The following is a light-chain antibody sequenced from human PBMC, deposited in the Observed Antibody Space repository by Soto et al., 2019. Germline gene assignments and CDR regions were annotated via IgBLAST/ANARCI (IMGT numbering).Light chain of an antibody. V-gene: IGKV3-20*01. CDR3: QQYGSSRFT. Sequence: EIVLTQSPGTLSLSPGERATLSCRASQSVSSSYLAWYQQKPGQAPRLLIYGASIRATGIPDRFSGSGSGTDFTLTISRLEPEDVAVYYCQQYGSSRFTFGPGTKVDIK. CDR1: QSVSSSY. J-gene: IGKJ3*01. CDR2: GAS.